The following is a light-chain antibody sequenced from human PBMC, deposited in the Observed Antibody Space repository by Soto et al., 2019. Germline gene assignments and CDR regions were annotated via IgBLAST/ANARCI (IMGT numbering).Light chain of an antibody. CDR3: QKYNSYPIT. V-gene: IGKV1-5*01. CDR1: QSISSW. CDR2: DAS. J-gene: IGKJ4*01. Sequence: DIQMTQSPSTLSASVGDRVTITCRASQSISSWLAWYQQKPGKAPKLLIYDASCLESGVPSRFSGSGSGTEFTLTISSLQPDDFATYYCQKYNSYPITFGGGTKVDIK.